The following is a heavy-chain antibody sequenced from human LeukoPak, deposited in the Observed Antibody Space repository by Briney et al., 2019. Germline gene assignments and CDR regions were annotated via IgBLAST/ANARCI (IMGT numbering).Heavy chain of an antibody. CDR3: ARSPPGWYYDHSGQYYFDT. V-gene: IGHV4-59*08. J-gene: IGHJ4*02. Sequence: RPSETLSLTCTVSGGSISGYYWSWIRQSPGKRLEWIAYISFTGNTNYNPSLKSRVTISPDTSKTHFSLTLSSLTAADTAVYYCARSPPGWYYDHSGQYYFDTWGQGALVTVSS. D-gene: IGHD3-22*01. CDR2: ISFTGNT. CDR1: GGSISGYY.